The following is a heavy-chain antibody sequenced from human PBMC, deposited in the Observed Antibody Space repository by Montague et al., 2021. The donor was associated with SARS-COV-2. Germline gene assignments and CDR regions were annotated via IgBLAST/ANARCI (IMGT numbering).Heavy chain of an antibody. CDR1: GLRFDDYA. J-gene: IGHJ4*02. CDR3: ARDLLVGGYSYGIDY. V-gene: IGHV3-9*01. D-gene: IGHD5-18*01. Sequence: SLRLSCAASGLRFDDYAMHWLRQPPGKGLEWVSGISWKSGSRGFAESVKGRFTISRDNAKNTLSLRMNSLRAEDTAVYYCARDLLVGGYSYGIDYWGQGTLVTVSS. CDR2: ISWKSGSR.